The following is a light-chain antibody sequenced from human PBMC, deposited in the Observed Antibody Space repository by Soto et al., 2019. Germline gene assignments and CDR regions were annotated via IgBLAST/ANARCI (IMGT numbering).Light chain of an antibody. Sequence: DIQMTQSPSSLSAFVGDRVTITCRASQNIIRYLNWYQQKPGKAPKLLINAVSNLPSGVPSRFSGSGSGIDFTLTISPLQPEDLATYYCQQTYTTPRTFGQGTKVDIK. V-gene: IGKV1-39*01. CDR3: QQTYTTPRT. CDR1: QNIIRY. CDR2: AVS. J-gene: IGKJ1*01.